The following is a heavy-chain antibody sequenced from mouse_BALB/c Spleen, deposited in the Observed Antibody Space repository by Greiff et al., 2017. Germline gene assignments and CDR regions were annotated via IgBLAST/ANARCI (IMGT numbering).Heavy chain of an antibody. V-gene: IGHV5-6-3*01. CDR1: GFTFSSYG. CDR2: INSNGGST. D-gene: IGHD2-1*01. Sequence: EVKLVESGGGLVQPGGSLKLSCAASGFTFSSYGMSWVRQTPDKRLELVATINSNGGSTYYPDSVKGRFTISRDNAKNTLYLQMSSLKSEDTAMYYCARNYLFAYWGQGTLVTVSA. CDR3: ARNYLFAY. J-gene: IGHJ3*01.